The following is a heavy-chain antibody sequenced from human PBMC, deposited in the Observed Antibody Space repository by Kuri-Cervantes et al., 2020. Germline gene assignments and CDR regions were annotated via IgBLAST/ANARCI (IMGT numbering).Heavy chain of an antibody. CDR1: GFTFSSYA. J-gene: IGHJ3*02. CDR3: ARDNVPWAMDSLWI. V-gene: IGHV3-48*01. CDR2: ISSSSSTI. Sequence: GESLKISCAASGFTFSSYAMSWVRQAPGKGLEWVSYISSSSSTIYYADSVKGRFTISRDNAKNSLYLQMNSLRAEDTAVYYCARDNVPWAMDSLWIWGQGTMVTVSS. D-gene: IGHD2-2*01.